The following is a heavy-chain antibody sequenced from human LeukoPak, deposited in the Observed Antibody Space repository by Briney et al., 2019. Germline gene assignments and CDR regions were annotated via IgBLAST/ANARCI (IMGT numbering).Heavy chain of an antibody. CDR3: AKAYGDYDPDP. CDR2: INSDGSSI. V-gene: IGHV3-74*03. J-gene: IGHJ5*02. CDR1: GFTFSSYW. D-gene: IGHD4-17*01. Sequence: GGSLRLSCAASGFTFSSYWMHWVRHAPGKGLVWVSRINSDGSSITYADSVKGRFTISRDNSKNTLYLQMNSLRAEDTAVYYCAKAYGDYDPDPWGQGTLVTVSS.